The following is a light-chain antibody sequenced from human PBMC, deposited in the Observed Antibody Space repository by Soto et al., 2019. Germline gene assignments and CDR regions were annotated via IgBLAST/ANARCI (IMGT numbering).Light chain of an antibody. CDR1: SSDVGTHGY. J-gene: IGLJ3*02. V-gene: IGLV2-8*01. CDR2: DVT. Sequence: QSALTQPPSASGSPGQSVTISCTGTSSDVGTHGYVSWYQQHAGKAPKLMIYDVTKRPSGVPDRFSGSKSANTASLTVSGLQAEDVADYYCMCYAGGNNWVFGGGTQLTVL. CDR3: MCYAGGNNWV.